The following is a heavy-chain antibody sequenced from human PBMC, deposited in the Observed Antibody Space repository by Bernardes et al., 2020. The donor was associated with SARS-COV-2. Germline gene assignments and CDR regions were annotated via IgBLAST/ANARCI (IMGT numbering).Heavy chain of an antibody. D-gene: IGHD3-3*01. J-gene: IGHJ4*02. CDR1: GFTFSNYD. CDR2: ITGSGGST. Sequence: GVLRLSCAASGFTFSNYDMHWVRQGTGDGLEWVSAITGSGGSTYYADSVKGRFTISRDNSKNTLYLQMNSLRAEDTAVYYCAKREYYDFWSGPIDYWGQGTLVTVSS. CDR3: AKREYYDFWSGPIDY. V-gene: IGHV3-23*01.